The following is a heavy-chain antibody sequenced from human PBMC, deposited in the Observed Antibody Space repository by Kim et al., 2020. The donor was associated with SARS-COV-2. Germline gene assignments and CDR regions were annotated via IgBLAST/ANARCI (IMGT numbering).Heavy chain of an antibody. J-gene: IGHJ3*02. CDR2: T. D-gene: IGHD6-25*01. Sequence: TRYSPSFQGQVTISADKSISTAYLQWSSLKASDTAMYYCARRAAGDAFDIWGQGTMVTVSS. V-gene: IGHV5-51*01. CDR3: ARRAAGDAFDI.